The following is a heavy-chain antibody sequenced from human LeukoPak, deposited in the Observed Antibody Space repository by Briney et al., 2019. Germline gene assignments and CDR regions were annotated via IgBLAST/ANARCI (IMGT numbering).Heavy chain of an antibody. J-gene: IGHJ4*02. CDR2: ISGSGGST. CDR1: GFTFSSYA. D-gene: IGHD6-6*01. V-gene: IGHV3-23*01. Sequence: GGSLRLSCAASGFTFSSYAMSWVRQAPGKGLEWVSAISGSGGSTYYADSVRGRFTISRDNSKNTLYLQMNSLRAEDTAVYYCAKDFRDGSSSFDYWGQGTLVTVSS. CDR3: AKDFRDGSSSFDY.